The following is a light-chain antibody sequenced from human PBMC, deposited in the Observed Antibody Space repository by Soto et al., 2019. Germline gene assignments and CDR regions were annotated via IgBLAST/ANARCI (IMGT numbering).Light chain of an antibody. J-gene: IGLJ1*01. CDR1: KSKIRNNY. Sequence: QSVLTQPPSGSAARGQTVTISCSGSKSKIRNNYVSWFQQLPGTAPKLLIYDNNERPSGIPDRFSGSKSGTSATLGITGLQTGDEADYYCGTWDSSLSAYVFGGGTKATVL. CDR2: DNN. V-gene: IGLV1-51*01. CDR3: GTWDSSLSAYV.